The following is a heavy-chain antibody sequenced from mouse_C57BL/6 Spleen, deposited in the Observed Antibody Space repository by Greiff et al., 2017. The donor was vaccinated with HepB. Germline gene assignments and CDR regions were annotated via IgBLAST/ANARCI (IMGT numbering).Heavy chain of an antibody. D-gene: IGHD2-5*01. CDR3: ARYVYSNCFDY. J-gene: IGHJ2*01. Sequence: VQLQQPGAELVMPGASVKLSCKASGYTFTSYWMHWVKQSPVQGLEWIGEIDPSDSYTNYNQKFKGKSTLTVDKSSSTAYIQLSSLTSEASAVYYCARYVYSNCFDYWGQGTTLTVSS. CDR2: IDPSDSYT. V-gene: IGHV1-69*01. CDR1: GYTFTSYW.